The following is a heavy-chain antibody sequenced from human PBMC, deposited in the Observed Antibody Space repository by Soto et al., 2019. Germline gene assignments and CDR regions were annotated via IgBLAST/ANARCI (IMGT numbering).Heavy chain of an antibody. V-gene: IGHV4-34*01. D-gene: IGHD5-18*01. CDR3: ARGGRLYTAMACDY. CDR1: GGSFSGYY. J-gene: IGHJ4*02. CDR2: INHSGST. Sequence: PSETLSLTCAVYGGSFSGYYWSWIRQPPGKGLEWIGEINHSGSTNYNPSLKSRVTISVDTSKNQFSLKLSSVTAADTAVYYCARGGRLYTAMACDYWGQGTLVTVSS.